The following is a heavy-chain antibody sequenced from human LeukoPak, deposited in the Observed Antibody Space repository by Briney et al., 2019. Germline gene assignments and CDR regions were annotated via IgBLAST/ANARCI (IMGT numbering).Heavy chain of an antibody. CDR1: GDSVSSTSAA. Sequence: LPQTLSLTCAISGDSVSSTSAAWNWIRQSPSRGLEWLGRTYYRSEWCNDYAASVKSRITVDPDTSKNQFSLHLNSVTPEDTAVYYCARGGFWLDSWGQGSLVIVSS. J-gene: IGHJ5*01. D-gene: IGHD3-16*01. V-gene: IGHV6-1*01. CDR3: ARGGFWLDS. CDR2: TYYRSEWCN.